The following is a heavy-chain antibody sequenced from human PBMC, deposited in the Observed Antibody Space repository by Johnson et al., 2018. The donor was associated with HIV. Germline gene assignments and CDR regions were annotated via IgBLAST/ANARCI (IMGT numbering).Heavy chain of an antibody. D-gene: IGHD4-17*01. Sequence: VQLVESGGGLVKPGGSLRLSCAASGFTFTNAWMHWVRQAPGKGLEWVAGINWNGGSTGYADSVKGRFTIFRDNVKNFLYIQMSGLRDDDTGLYYCARGPGGDYTYGFFQHWGQGTMVIVSS. CDR3: ARGPGGDYTYGFFQH. CDR2: INWNGGST. J-gene: IGHJ3*01. V-gene: IGHV3-20*04. CDR1: GFTFTNAW.